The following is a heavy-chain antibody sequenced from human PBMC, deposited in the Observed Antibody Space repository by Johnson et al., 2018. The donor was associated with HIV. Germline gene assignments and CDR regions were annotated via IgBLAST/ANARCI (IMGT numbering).Heavy chain of an antibody. CDR3: AGSIPPYSSASVDFDI. CDR2: IYSGGST. Sequence: VQLVESGGGVVQPGGSLRLSCAASGFTVSSNYMSWARQAPGKGLEWVSVIYSGGSTYYADSGKGRFTISRDNSKNTLYLQMNSLRAEDTAVYYCAGSIPPYSSASVDFDIGGQGTMVTVSS. D-gene: IGHD6-6*01. J-gene: IGHJ3*02. CDR1: GFTVSSNY. V-gene: IGHV3-53*01.